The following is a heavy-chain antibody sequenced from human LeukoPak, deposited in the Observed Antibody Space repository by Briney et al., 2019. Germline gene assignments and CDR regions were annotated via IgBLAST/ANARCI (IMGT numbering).Heavy chain of an antibody. CDR3: ARYSSSWTYYYYYGMDV. D-gene: IGHD6-13*01. V-gene: IGHV1-69*13. CDR2: IIPIFGTA. J-gene: IGHJ6*02. Sequence: SVKVSCKASGGTFSSYAINWVRQAPGQGLEWMGGIIPIFGTANYTQKFQGRVTITADESTSTAYMELSSLRSEDTAVYYCARYSSSWTYYYYYGMDVWGQGTTVTVSS. CDR1: GGTFSSYA.